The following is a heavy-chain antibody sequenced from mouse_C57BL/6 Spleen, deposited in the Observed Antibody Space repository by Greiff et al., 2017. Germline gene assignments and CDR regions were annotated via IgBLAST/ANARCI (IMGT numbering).Heavy chain of an antibody. J-gene: IGHJ4*01. CDR3: VRHVADYDTGYYAMDY. CDR2: IRSKSNNYAT. D-gene: IGHD2-4*01. Sequence: EVKVVESGGGLVQPKGSLKLSCAASGFSFNTYAMNWVRQAPGKGLEWVARIRSKSNNYATYYADSVKDRFTISRDDSESMLYLQMNNLKTEDTAMYYCVRHVADYDTGYYAMDYWGQGTSVTVSS. V-gene: IGHV10-1*01. CDR1: GFSFNTYA.